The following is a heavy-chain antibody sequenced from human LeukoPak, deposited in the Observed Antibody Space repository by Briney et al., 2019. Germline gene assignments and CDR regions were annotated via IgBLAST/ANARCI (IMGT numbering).Heavy chain of an antibody. CDR2: IWYDGSKK. D-gene: IGHD1-26*01. V-gene: IGHV3-33*01. CDR1: GFTFSSYG. CDR3: AGDKSIVGAPLDY. J-gene: IGHJ4*02. Sequence: PGGSLRLSCAASGFTFSSYGMHWVRQAPGKGLEWVAVIWYDGSKKYHADSVKGRFTISRDNSKNTLYLQMNSLRAEDTAVYYCAGDKSIVGAPLDYWGQGTLVTVSS.